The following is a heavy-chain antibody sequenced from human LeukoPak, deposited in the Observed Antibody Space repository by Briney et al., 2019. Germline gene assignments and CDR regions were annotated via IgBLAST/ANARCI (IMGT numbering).Heavy chain of an antibody. Sequence: PGGSLRLSCAASGFTFSSYWMSWVRQAPGKGLERVSAISGSGGSTYYADSVKGRFTISRDNSKNTLYLQMDSLRAEDTAVYYCAKGSRSWYLNWFDPWGQGTLVTVSS. J-gene: IGHJ5*02. D-gene: IGHD6-13*01. CDR3: AKGSRSWYLNWFDP. CDR1: GFTFSSYW. V-gene: IGHV3-23*01. CDR2: ISGSGGST.